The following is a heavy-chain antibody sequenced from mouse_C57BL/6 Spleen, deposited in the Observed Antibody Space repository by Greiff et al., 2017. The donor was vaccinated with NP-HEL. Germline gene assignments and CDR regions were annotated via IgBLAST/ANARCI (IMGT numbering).Heavy chain of an antibody. CDR1: GYTFTDYN. CDR3: AFNYYGSLDY. V-gene: IGHV1-22*01. CDR2: INPNNGGT. D-gene: IGHD1-1*01. Sequence: EVQLQQSGPELVKPGASVKMSCKASGYTFTDYNMHWVKQSHGKSLEWIGYINPNNGGTSYNQKFKGKATLTVNKSSSTAYMELRSLTSEDSAVYYCAFNYYGSLDYWGQGTTLTVSS. J-gene: IGHJ2*01.